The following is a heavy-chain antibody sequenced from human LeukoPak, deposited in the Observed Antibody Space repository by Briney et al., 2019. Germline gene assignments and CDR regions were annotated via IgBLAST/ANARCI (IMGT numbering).Heavy chain of an antibody. V-gene: IGHV3-21*01. Sequence: GGSLRLSCAASGFTFCSYSMNWLPQAPGKGREGVSSISSSSSYIYYADSVKGRFTISRDNAKNSLYLQMNSLRAEDTAVYYCAGDGPRGYSSSSVYWGQGTLVTVSS. CDR2: ISSSSSYI. J-gene: IGHJ4*02. CDR3: AGDGPRGYSSSSVY. D-gene: IGHD6-13*01. CDR1: GFTFCSYS.